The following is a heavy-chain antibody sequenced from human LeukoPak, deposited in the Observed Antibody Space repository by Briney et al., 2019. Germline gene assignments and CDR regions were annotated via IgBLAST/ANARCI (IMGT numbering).Heavy chain of an antibody. J-gene: IGHJ4*02. D-gene: IGHD3-9*01. CDR3: ARLGRPYYDILTGYYIRGPFDY. Sequence: SQTLSLTCTVSGGSISSGGYSWSWIRQPPGKGLEWIGYIYYSGTTYYNPSLKSRLTISVDTAKNQFSLKLSSVTAADTAVYYCARLGRPYYDILTGYYIRGPFDYWGQGTLVTVSS. CDR1: GGSISSGGYS. CDR2: IYYSGTT. V-gene: IGHV4-30-4*07.